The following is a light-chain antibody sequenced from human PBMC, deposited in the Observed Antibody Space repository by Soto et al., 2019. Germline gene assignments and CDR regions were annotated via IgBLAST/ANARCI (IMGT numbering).Light chain of an antibody. V-gene: IGKV1-6*02. J-gene: IGKJ1*01. CDR1: QDIRNE. CDR2: AAS. Sequence: AIQMTPSPSSLSASVGDRVTVTCRASQDIRNELAWYQQNPGKAPKLLIYAASYAQSCVPSRLRGAGSGTAFTLTISDVQPEDSATYYCLHDYNFPRTFGQATKVEI. CDR3: LHDYNFPRT.